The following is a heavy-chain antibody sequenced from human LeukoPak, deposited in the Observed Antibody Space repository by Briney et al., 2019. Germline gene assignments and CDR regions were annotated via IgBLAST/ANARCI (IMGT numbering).Heavy chain of an antibody. CDR3: AKASRQGAVASPLDY. D-gene: IGHD6-19*01. V-gene: IGHV3-23*01. CDR2: IGGGGVRT. CDR1: GFTFSTYA. J-gene: IGHJ4*02. Sequence: GGSLRLSCAASGFTFSTYAMSWVRQAPGKGLEWVSAIGGGGVRTYYADSVKGRFTISRDNSKDTLFLQMNSLRAEDTAVYYCAKASRQGAVASPLDYWGQGTLVTVSS.